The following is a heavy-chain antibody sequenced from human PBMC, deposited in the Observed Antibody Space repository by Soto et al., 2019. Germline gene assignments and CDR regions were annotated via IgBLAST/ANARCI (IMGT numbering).Heavy chain of an antibody. CDR1: GGSSSSGNYY. V-gene: IGHV4-30-4*01. J-gene: IGHJ6*02. Sequence: QLQESGPGLVKPSQTLSLTCTVSGGSSSSGNYYWSWNRQPPGQGLEWIGYIFYSGTTYYNPSLKSRVTISLDTSGNQFSLKLSSVTAADKAVYYCARDLHITETTLNYYYYAMDVWGQGTTVTVSS. D-gene: IGHD1-20*01. CDR2: IFYSGTT. CDR3: ARDLHITETTLNYYYYAMDV.